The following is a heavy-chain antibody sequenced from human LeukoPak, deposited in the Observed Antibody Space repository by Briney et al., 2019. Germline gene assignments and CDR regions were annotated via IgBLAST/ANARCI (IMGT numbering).Heavy chain of an antibody. CDR3: ARHSSRWELLVDYFDY. CDR1: GYPISSGYY. Sequence: PETLSLTCAVSGYPISSGYYWGWIRQPPGKGLEWTGSVYHSGSTYYNPSLKSRVTISVDTSKNQFSLKLSSVTAADTAVYYCARHSSRWELLVDYFDYWGQGTLVTVSS. CDR2: VYHSGST. D-gene: IGHD1-26*01. V-gene: IGHV4-38-2*01. J-gene: IGHJ4*02.